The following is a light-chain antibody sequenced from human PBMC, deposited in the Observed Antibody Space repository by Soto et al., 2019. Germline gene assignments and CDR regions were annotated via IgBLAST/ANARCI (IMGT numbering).Light chain of an antibody. J-gene: IGLJ1*01. CDR2: DVS. CDR1: SSDVGGYNY. CDR3: SSYTSSSTLV. Sequence: DLNKPASGNRFDRRWIPISYTKTSSDVGGYNYVSWYQQHPGKAPKLMIYDVSNRPSGVSNRFSGSKSGNTASLTISGLQAEDEADYYCSSYTSSSTLVFGTGTKVTVL. V-gene: IGLV2-14*01.